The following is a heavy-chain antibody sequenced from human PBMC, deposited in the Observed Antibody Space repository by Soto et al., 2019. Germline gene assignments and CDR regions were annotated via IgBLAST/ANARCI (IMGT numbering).Heavy chain of an antibody. D-gene: IGHD3-10*01. CDR2: IHHSGTT. Sequence: SETLSLTCSVSGDSITSDYWSWIRQPPNKGLEWIGYIHHSGTTNYNPSLKSRVTMSVDTSKNQFALRLRSVTAADTAVYYCARGNYGSGSYYNVDWFDPWGQGTLVTVSS. V-gene: IGHV4-59*08. CDR1: GDSITSDY. CDR3: ARGNYGSGSYYNVDWFDP. J-gene: IGHJ5*02.